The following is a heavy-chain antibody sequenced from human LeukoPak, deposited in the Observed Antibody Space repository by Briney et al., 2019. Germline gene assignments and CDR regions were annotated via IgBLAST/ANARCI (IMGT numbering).Heavy chain of an antibody. Sequence: SVKVSCKASGGTFSSYAISWVRQAPGQGLEWMGEIIPIFGTANYAQKFQGRVTITADESTSTAYMELSSLRSEDTAVYSGARGRYSYGYYHYGMDVWGKGTTVTVSS. CDR1: GGTFSSYA. CDR2: IIPIFGTA. CDR3: ARGRYSYGYYHYGMDV. J-gene: IGHJ6*04. V-gene: IGHV1-69*01. D-gene: IGHD5-18*01.